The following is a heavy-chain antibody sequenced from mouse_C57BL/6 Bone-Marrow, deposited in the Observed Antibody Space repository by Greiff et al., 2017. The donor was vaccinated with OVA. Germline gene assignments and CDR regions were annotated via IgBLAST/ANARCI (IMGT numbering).Heavy chain of an antibody. J-gene: IGHJ3*01. CDR3: TRDEGTAQAPY. V-gene: IGHV5-9-1*02. CDR2: ISSGGDYI. Sequence: DVMLVESGEGLVKPGGSLKLSCAASGFTFSSYAMSWVRQTPEKRLEWVAYISSGGDYIYYADTVKGRFTISRDNARNTLYLQMSSLKSEDTAMYYCTRDEGTAQAPYWGQGTLVTVSA. CDR1: GFTFSSYA. D-gene: IGHD3-2*02.